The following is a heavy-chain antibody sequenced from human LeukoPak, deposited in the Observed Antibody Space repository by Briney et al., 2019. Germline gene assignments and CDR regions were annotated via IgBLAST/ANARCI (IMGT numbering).Heavy chain of an antibody. CDR1: GFTFSNHW. V-gene: IGHV3-74*01. Sequence: GGSLRLSCAASGFTFSNHWMHWVRQAPGKGLMWVSRINRDGSRTDYANSVKGRFTISRDDAKNTLYLQVNSLRAEDTAVYFCARGGSDTAMAHDYWGQGTLVTVSS. CDR3: ARGGSDTAMAHDY. J-gene: IGHJ4*02. CDR2: INRDGSRT. D-gene: IGHD5-18*01.